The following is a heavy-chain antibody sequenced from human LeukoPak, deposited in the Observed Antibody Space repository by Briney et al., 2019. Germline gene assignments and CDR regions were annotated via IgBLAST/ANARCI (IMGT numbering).Heavy chain of an antibody. CDR1: GGSFSGYY. CDR2: INHSGST. CDR3: ARGVCNRGYGTGFSRLFYYYGMDV. Sequence: SETLSLTCAVYGGSFSGYYWSWIRQPPGKGLEWIGEINHSGSTNYNPSLKSRVTISEDTSNNQFSLKLSSVTAADTAVYYCARGVCNRGYGTGFSRLFYYYGMDVWGQGTTVTVSS. D-gene: IGHD5-18*01. J-gene: IGHJ6*02. V-gene: IGHV4-34*01.